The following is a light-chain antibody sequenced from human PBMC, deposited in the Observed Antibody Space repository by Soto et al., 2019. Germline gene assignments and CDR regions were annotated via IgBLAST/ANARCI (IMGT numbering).Light chain of an antibody. V-gene: IGKV1-5*03. CDR2: KAS. CDR3: QQYDTYWT. Sequence: DIPMTQSPSTLSASVGDRVTITCRASQSINNWLAWYQQKPGKAPKLLIYKASNLDIGVPSRFSGSGSGTEFTLTISSLQPDDFATYCCQQYDTYWTFGQGTKVKIK. J-gene: IGKJ1*01. CDR1: QSINNW.